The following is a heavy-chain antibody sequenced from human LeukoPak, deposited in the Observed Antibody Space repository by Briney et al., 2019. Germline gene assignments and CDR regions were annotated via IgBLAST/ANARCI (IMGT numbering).Heavy chain of an antibody. CDR2: ISSSSSYI. CDR1: GFTFSSYS. Sequence: PGRSLRLSCAASGFTFSSYSMNWVRQAPGKGLEWVSSISSSSSYIYYADSVKGRFTISRDNAKNSLYLQMNSLRAEDTAVYYCARDGSSWNKYYFDYWGQGTLVTVSS. V-gene: IGHV3-21*01. J-gene: IGHJ4*02. D-gene: IGHD6-13*01. CDR3: ARDGSSWNKYYFDY.